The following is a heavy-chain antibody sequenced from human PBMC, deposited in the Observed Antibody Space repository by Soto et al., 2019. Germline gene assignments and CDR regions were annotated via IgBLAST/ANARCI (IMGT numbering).Heavy chain of an antibody. D-gene: IGHD3-10*01. CDR2: ISSNGGST. V-gene: IGHV3-64D*08. CDR1: GFTFSSYA. J-gene: IGHJ4*02. Sequence: GGSLRLSCSASGFTFSSYAMHWVRQAPGKGLEYVSAISSNGGSTYYADSVKGRFTISRDNSKNTLYLQMSSLRAEDTAVYYCVKGWFGELFVHWVYFDYWGQGTLVTVSS. CDR3: VKGWFGELFVHWVYFDY.